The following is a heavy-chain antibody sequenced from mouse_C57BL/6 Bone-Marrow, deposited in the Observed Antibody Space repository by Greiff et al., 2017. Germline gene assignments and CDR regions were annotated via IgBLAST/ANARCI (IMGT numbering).Heavy chain of an antibody. D-gene: IGHD1-1*01. Sequence: EVHLVESGEGLVKPGGSLKLSCAASGFTFSSYAMSWVRQTPGKRLEWVAYISSGGDYIYYADTVKGRFTISRDNARNTLYLQMSSLKSEDTAMDYCTRVGAYGSSPFAYWGQGTLVTVSA. CDR3: TRVGAYGSSPFAY. CDR1: GFTFSSYA. J-gene: IGHJ3*01. V-gene: IGHV5-9-1*02. CDR2: ISSGGDYI.